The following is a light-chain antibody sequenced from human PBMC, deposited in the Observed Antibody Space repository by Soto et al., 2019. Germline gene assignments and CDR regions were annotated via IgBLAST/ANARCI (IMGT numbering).Light chain of an antibody. J-gene: IGKJ1*01. CDR2: DAS. V-gene: IGKV3-11*01. Sequence: VMRHSPATMSVSPGERVTLCRRAMQSVSSYFAWYQQKPGQAPRLLIYDASNSATGIPARFSGSGSGTDFTLTISIIEPEDFAVYYCQQRSNRPTFGQGTKVDIK. CDR1: QSVSSY. CDR3: QQRSNRPT.